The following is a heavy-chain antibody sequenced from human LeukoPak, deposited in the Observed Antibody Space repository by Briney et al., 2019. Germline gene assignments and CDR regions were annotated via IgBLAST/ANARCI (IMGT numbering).Heavy chain of an antibody. V-gene: IGHV3-7*01. CDR3: AGDRATSYFDY. Sequence: GGSLRLSCAVSGFTFRTSWMTWVRQAPGRGLERVAIINPDGSEKYYLESLKGRITISRDNAENSVHLQMNSLRAEDTAVYYCAGDRATSYFDYWGQGTLVTVSS. D-gene: IGHD1-26*01. CDR1: GFTFRTSW. CDR2: INPDGSEK. J-gene: IGHJ4*02.